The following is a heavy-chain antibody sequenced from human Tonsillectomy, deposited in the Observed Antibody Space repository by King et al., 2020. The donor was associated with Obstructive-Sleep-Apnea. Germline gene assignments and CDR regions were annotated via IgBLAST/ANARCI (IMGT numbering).Heavy chain of an antibody. V-gene: IGHV3-66*01. CDR3: ARSALTIFGVVIDWYFDL. D-gene: IGHD3-3*01. CDR1: GFTVSSNY. CDR2: IYSGGST. Sequence: VQLVESGGGLVQPGGSLRLSCAASGFTVSSNYMSWVRQAPGKGLEWVSVIYSGGSTYYADSVKGRFTISRDNSKNTLYLQMNSLRAEATAVYYCARSALTIFGVVIDWYFDLWGRGTLVTVSS. J-gene: IGHJ2*01.